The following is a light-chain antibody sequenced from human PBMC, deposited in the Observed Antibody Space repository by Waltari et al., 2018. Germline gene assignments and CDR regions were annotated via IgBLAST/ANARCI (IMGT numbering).Light chain of an antibody. CDR1: RGVFYRPNHKNY. V-gene: IGKV4-1*01. Sequence: DIVMTQSPDSLAVSLGERATINCKSSRGVFYRPNHKNYLSWYQQKPGQPPKLLIYWASTRESGVPDRFSGSGSGTDFTLTIDSLQAEDVALYYCQQYYGSPFTFGGGTKVEIK. CDR2: WAS. CDR3: QQYYGSPFT. J-gene: IGKJ4*01.